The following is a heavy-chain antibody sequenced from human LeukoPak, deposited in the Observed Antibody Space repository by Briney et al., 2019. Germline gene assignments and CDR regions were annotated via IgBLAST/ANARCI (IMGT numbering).Heavy chain of an antibody. J-gene: IGHJ6*03. CDR3: ANYYYDSSGYYNYYYMDV. V-gene: IGHV3-74*01. Sequence: GGSLRLSCAASGFTFSSYWMHWVRQAPGKGLVWVSRINSDVSSTSYADSVKGRFTISRDNAKNTLYLQMNSLRAEDTAVYYCANYYYDSSGYYNYYYMDVWGKGTTVTVSS. CDR2: INSDVSST. CDR1: GFTFSSYW. D-gene: IGHD3-22*01.